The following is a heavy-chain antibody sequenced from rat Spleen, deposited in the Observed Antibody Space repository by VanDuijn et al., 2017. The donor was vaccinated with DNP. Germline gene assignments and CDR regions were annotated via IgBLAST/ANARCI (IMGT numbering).Heavy chain of an antibody. CDR1: GFTFSSYW. CDR3: ARPDY. V-gene: IGHV5-29*01. CDR2: IIYDGSST. J-gene: IGHJ2*01. Sequence: EVQLVESGGGLVQPGRSLKLSCVASGFTFSSYWMFWVRQAPGKGLEWVATIIYDGSSTYYGDYVKGRLTISRDNVKSTLYLQMDSLRSEDTATYYCARPDYWGQGVMVTVSS.